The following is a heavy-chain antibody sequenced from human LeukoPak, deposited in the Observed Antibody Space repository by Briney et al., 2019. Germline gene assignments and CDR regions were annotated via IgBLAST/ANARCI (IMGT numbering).Heavy chain of an antibody. CDR1: GYIFTTYF. Sequence: ASVKVSCKASGYIFTTYFMHWLRQAPGQGPEWMGIINPRGGSTDYAQKFQDRITMNSDTSTSTVYMELKSLTSEDTAVYFCARVGTTGATADNWGQGTLVTVSS. J-gene: IGHJ4*02. CDR2: INPRGGST. V-gene: IGHV1-46*01. CDR3: ARVGTTGATADN. D-gene: IGHD4-11*01.